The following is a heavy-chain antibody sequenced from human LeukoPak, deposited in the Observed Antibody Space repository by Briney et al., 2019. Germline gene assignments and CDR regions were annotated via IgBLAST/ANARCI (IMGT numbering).Heavy chain of an antibody. Sequence: SETLSLTCTVSGGSISSSSYYWGWIRQPPGKGLEWIGSIYYSGSTYYNPSLKSRVTISVDTSKNQFSLKLSSVTAADTAVYYCARLHDYDSSGYPYFDYWGQRTLVTVSS. CDR3: ARLHDYDSSGYPYFDY. J-gene: IGHJ4*02. V-gene: IGHV4-39*01. D-gene: IGHD3-22*01. CDR2: IYYSGST. CDR1: GGSISSSSYY.